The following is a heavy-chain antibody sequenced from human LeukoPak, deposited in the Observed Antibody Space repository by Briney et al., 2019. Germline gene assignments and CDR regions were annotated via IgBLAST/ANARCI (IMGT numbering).Heavy chain of an antibody. D-gene: IGHD1-26*01. V-gene: IGHV4-31*03. Sequence: SQTLSLTCSVSGGSISSGPYFWSWIRQHPGKGLEWIGYIYYSGSTYYNPSLKSRVSISVDTSKNQFSLKLSSVTAADTAMYYCARESGTFSGHYFDYWGQGTLVTVSS. CDR3: ARESGTFSGHYFDY. J-gene: IGHJ4*02. CDR2: IYYSGST. CDR1: GGSISSGPYF.